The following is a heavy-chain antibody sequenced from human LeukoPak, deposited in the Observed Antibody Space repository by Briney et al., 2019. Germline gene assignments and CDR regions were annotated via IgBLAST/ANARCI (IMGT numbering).Heavy chain of an antibody. CDR3: ARDSSEFRSLLFH. J-gene: IGHJ1*01. V-gene: IGHV1-69*13. CDR1: GGTFSRHS. CDR2: ITPMFGTS. Sequence: GASVEVSCKASGGTFSRHSISWVRQSPGQGLERMGGITPMFGTSNYAQKFQGRVTITADESTSTAYMELSSLRSEDTAVYYCARDSSEFRSLLFHWGQGTLVTVPS. D-gene: IGHD1-14*01.